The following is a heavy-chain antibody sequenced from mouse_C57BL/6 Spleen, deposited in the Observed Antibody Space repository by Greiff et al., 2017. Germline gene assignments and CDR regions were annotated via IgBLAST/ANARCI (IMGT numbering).Heavy chain of an antibody. V-gene: IGHV1-72*01. D-gene: IGHD2-4*01. CDR2: IDPNSGGT. J-gene: IGHJ3*01. CDR1: GYTFTSYW. CDR3: ARGRAYDYLAWFAY. Sequence: QVHVKQPGAELVKPGASVKLSCKASGYTFTSYWMHWVKQRPGRGLEWIGRIDPNSGGTKYNEKFKSKATLTVDKPSSTAYMQLSSLTSEDSAVYYCARGRAYDYLAWFAYWGQGTLVTVSA.